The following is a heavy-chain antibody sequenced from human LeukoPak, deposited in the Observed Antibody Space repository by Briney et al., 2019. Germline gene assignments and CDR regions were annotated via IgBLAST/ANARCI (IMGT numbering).Heavy chain of an antibody. CDR2: ISGSGGST. J-gene: IGHJ6*02. CDR1: GFTFSSYA. CDR3: AKAKLRLAAPRGREGGMDG. Sequence: GGSLRLSCAASGFTFSSYAMSWVRQAPGKGLEWVSAISGSGGSTYYADSVKGRFTISRDNSKNTLYLQMNSLRAEDTAVYYCAKAKLRLAAPRGREGGMDGCGQGTTVTVS. D-gene: IGHD1-26*01. V-gene: IGHV3-23*01.